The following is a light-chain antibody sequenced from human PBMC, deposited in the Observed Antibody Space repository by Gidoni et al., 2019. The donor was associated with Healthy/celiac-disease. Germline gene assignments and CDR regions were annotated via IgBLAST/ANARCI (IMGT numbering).Light chain of an antibody. CDR2: DAS. J-gene: IGKJ4*01. Sequence: EIMLTHSLATLSLSPGERATLSCRASQSVSSYLAWYQQKPGQAPRLLIYDASNRATGIPARFSGSWSGTDFTLTISSLEPEDFAVYYGQQRSNWPPELTFGGGTKVEIK. V-gene: IGKV3-11*01. CDR1: QSVSSY. CDR3: QQRSNWPPELT.